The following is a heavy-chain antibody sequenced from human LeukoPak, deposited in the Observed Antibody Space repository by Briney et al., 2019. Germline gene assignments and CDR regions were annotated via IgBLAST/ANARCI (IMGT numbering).Heavy chain of an antibody. Sequence: GGSLRLSCAASGFTFSSYAMSWVRQAPGKGLEWVSAISGSGGSTYYADSVKGRFTISRDNSKNTLYLQMNSLRAEDTAVYYCAKWTYYYDSSGPGSIHWGQGTLVTVSS. CDR2: ISGSGGST. CDR1: GFTFSSYA. V-gene: IGHV3-23*01. CDR3: AKWTYYYDSSGPGSIH. J-gene: IGHJ4*02. D-gene: IGHD3-22*01.